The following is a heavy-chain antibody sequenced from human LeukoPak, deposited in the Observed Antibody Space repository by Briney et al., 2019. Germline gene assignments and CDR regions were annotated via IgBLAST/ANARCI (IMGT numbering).Heavy chain of an antibody. Sequence: GGSPRLSCAASGFTFSTSWMHWVRQAAGKGLEWVSHVSTGGSTTAYADSVKGRFTISRDNAKNTVYLQMNSLRAEDTAVYYCARSIGYGESWGQGTLVTVSS. CDR2: VSTGGSTT. CDR1: GFTFSTSW. D-gene: IGHD3-10*01. V-gene: IGHV3-74*01. CDR3: ARSIGYGES. J-gene: IGHJ5*02.